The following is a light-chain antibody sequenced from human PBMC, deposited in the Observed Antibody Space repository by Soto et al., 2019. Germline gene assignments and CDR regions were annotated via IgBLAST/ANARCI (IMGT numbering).Light chain of an antibody. CDR1: QSISSW. Sequence: DIQMTQSPSTLSASVGDRVTITCRASQSISSWLAWYQQKPGKAPKLLIYKASTLQTGVASRFSGSGSATDFTLTISSLQPEDSAAYYCLQDYNYPFTFGQGTKWIS. V-gene: IGKV1-5*03. J-gene: IGKJ2*01. CDR2: KAS. CDR3: LQDYNYPFT.